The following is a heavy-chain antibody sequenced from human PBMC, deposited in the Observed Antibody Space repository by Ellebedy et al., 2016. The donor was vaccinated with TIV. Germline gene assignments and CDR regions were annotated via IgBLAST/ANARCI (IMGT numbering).Heavy chain of an antibody. Sequence: GESLKISCAASGITFSSHAISCVRQTPGKWLEWVSAISGSGDKTYYTDSVKGRFTISRDNSQNTLYLQMNSLRAEDTAVYYCAKELHMWGTIMIDCWGPGTLVTVSS. CDR3: AKELHMWGTIMIDC. CDR1: GITFSSHA. CDR2: ISGSGDKT. J-gene: IGHJ4*02. D-gene: IGHD3-16*01. V-gene: IGHV3-23*01.